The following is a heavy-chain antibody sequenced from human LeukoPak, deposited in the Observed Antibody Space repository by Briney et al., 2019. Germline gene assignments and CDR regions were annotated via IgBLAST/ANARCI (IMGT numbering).Heavy chain of an antibody. D-gene: IGHD5-24*01. CDR3: ARQDGRALYYFDF. Sequence: GESLKISCKGSGYSFTTYWIAWVRQMPGKGLEWMGIIYPGDSDTRYSPSFQGQVTISADKSIGTAYLQWSSLKASDAAMYYCARQDGRALYYFDFWGQGTLVTVSS. CDR2: IYPGDSDT. J-gene: IGHJ4*02. CDR1: GYSFTTYW. V-gene: IGHV5-51*01.